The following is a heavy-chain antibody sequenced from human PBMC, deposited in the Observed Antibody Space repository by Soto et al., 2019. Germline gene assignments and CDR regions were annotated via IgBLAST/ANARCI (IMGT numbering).Heavy chain of an antibody. D-gene: IGHD1-20*01. J-gene: IGHJ6*02. CDR2: IFPRDSDT. CDR1: GYDFTNNW. CDR3: ARHPHNTPPAGFYYYGMDL. V-gene: IGHV5-51*01. Sequence: GVSLKISCKASGYDFTNNWICWVRQMPGKGLKRMGIIFPRDSDTRYSPSFQGQVTISADKSITTAYLQWSSLEASDTAIYFCARHPHNTPPAGFYYYGMDLWGQGTTVTVSS.